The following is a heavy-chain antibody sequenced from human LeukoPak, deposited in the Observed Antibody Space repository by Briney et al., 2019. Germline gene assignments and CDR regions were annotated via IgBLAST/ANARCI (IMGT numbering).Heavy chain of an antibody. CDR3: AKDIDSAPYYDSTFLPDW. CDR1: GFTFDDYA. D-gene: IGHD3-22*01. Sequence: GGSLRLYCAASGFTFDDYAMHWVRQAPGQGLEWVSLISGDGGSTYYADSVKGRFTISRDNSKNSLYLQMNSLRTEDTALYYCAKDIDSAPYYDSTFLPDWWGQGTLVTVSS. J-gene: IGHJ4*02. CDR2: ISGDGGST. V-gene: IGHV3-43*02.